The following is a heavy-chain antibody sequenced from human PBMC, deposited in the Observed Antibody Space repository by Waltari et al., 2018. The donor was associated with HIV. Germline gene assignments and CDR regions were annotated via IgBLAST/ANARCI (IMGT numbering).Heavy chain of an antibody. J-gene: IGHJ6*02. V-gene: IGHV4-4*07. Sequence: QVQLQESGPGLVKPSETLSFTCTVSGGSISSYYWRWIRPPAGKGLEWIGRIYTSGSTNYNPSLKSRVTMSVDTSKNQFSLKLSSVTAADTAVYYCARDGRFLEWFMDVWGQGTTVTVSS. CDR3: ARDGRFLEWFMDV. CDR1: GGSISSYY. D-gene: IGHD3-3*01. CDR2: IYTSGST.